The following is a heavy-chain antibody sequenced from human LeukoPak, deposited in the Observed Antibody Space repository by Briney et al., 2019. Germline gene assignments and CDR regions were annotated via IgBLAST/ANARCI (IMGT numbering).Heavy chain of an antibody. CDR1: GLTFSSYA. D-gene: IGHD6-19*01. CDR3: AKDSSGSDSHY. V-gene: IGHV3-23*01. J-gene: IGHJ4*02. Sequence: GGSLRLSCAASGLTFSSYAMSWVRQAPGKGLEWVSAISGSGGSTYYADSVKGRFTISRDNSKNTLCLQMNSLRAEDTAVYYCAKDSSGSDSHYWGQGTLVTVSS. CDR2: ISGSGGST.